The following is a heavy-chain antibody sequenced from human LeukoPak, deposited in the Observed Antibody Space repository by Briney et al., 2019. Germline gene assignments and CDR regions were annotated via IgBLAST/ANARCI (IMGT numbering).Heavy chain of an antibody. V-gene: IGHV3-74*01. D-gene: IGHD3-16*01. J-gene: IGHJ4*02. CDR3: ASPYGYFDY. CDR2: IETDGSST. CDR1: GFSFSNYW. Sequence: GGSLRLSCAASGFSFSNYWMHWARQAPGKGLVWVSRIETDGSSTKYADSVKGRFTISRDNAKNTLYLQMNRLRAEDTAVYYCASPYGYFDYWGQGTLVTVSS.